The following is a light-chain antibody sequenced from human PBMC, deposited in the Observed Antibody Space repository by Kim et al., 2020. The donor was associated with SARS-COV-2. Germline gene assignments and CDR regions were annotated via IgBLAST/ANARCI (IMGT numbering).Light chain of an antibody. Sequence: GERVTIACTGRSANIGAGYDVHWYQQLPGTAPKLLIYGNSNRPSGVPDRFSGSKSGTAASLAITGLQAEDEADYYCQSYDSSLVEVFGGGTKLTVL. V-gene: IGLV1-40*01. CDR1: SANIGAGYD. CDR2: GNS. J-gene: IGLJ3*02. CDR3: QSYDSSLVEV.